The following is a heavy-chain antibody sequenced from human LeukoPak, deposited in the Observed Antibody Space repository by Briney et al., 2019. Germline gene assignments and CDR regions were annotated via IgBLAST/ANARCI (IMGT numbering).Heavy chain of an antibody. J-gene: IGHJ4*02. V-gene: IGHV3-7*01. CDR3: ATTTTRYDSSGYNLFDY. CDR2: IKQDGSEK. D-gene: IGHD3-22*01. Sequence: GGSLRLSCAASGFTLSSYWMSWVRQAPGGGLEWVANIKQDGSEKYYVDSVKGRFTISRDNAKNSLYLQTNSLRAEDTAVYYCATTTTRYDSSGYNLFDYWGQGTLVTVSS. CDR1: GFTLSSYW.